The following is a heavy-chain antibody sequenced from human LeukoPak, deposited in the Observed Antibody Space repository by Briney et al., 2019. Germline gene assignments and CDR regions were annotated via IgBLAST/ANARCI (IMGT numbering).Heavy chain of an antibody. D-gene: IGHD3-10*01. Sequence: KPSETLSLTCTVSGSSISSYYWSWIRQPPGKGLEWIGYNHYSGSTNYNPSLKSRVTISVDTSKNQFSLKLSSVTAADTAVYYCARDHGGPPLYYYYMDVWGKGTTVTVSS. CDR2: NHYSGST. CDR1: GSSISSYY. CDR3: ARDHGGPPLYYYYMDV. V-gene: IGHV4-59*01. J-gene: IGHJ6*03.